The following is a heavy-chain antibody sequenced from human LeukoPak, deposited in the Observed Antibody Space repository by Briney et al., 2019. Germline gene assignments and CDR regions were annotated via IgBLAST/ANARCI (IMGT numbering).Heavy chain of an antibody. CDR3: ARDGEAAGLYFDC. V-gene: IGHV3-7*01. CDR1: GFSFSSYW. CDR2: INQDGSEK. J-gene: IGHJ4*02. Sequence: PGGSLRLSCAVSGFSFSSYWMNWVRQAPGRGLEWVASINQDGSEKYYADSVKGRFTISRDNAKNSLYLQMNSLRAEDTAIYYCARDGEAAGLYFDCWGQGTLVTVS. D-gene: IGHD6-13*01.